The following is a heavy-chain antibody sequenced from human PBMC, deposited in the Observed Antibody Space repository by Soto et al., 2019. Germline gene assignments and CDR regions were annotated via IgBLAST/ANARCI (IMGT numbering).Heavy chain of an antibody. CDR2: IVVGSGNT. Sequence: SVKVSCKASGFTFTSSAVHWVRQARGQRLEWIGWIVVGSGNTNYAQKFQERVTITRDMSTSTAYMELSSLRSEDTAVYYCAAESSGWYSYYYGMDVWGQGTTVTVSS. D-gene: IGHD6-19*01. CDR1: GFTFTSSA. J-gene: IGHJ6*02. CDR3: AAESSGWYSYYYGMDV. V-gene: IGHV1-58*01.